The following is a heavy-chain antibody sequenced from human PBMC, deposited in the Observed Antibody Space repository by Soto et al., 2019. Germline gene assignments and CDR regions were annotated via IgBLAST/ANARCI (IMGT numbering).Heavy chain of an antibody. CDR2: TYYRSKWYY. CDR1: GDRVSSNSAG. CDR3: ARGEQYSGRIFDY. J-gene: IGHJ4*01. D-gene: IGHD1-26*01. V-gene: IGHV6-1*01. Sequence: TLSLTCAITGDRVSSNSAGWSWVRQSPSRGLEWLGRTYYRSKWYYEYAVSVRGRITINPDTSKNQYSLQLNSVTPEDTAVYFCARGEQYSGRIFDYWGQGTLVTVSS.